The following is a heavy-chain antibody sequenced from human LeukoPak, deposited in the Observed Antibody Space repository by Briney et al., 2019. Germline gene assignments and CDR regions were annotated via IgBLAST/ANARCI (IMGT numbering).Heavy chain of an antibody. CDR1: GGSISSYY. CDR3: ATAETIYDILSRQLDY. J-gene: IGHJ4*02. CDR2: IYYSGST. Sequence: SETLSLTCTVSGGSISSYYWGWIRQPPGKGLEWIGSIYYSGSTYYNPSLKSRVTISVDKSKNQFSLKLSSVTAADTAVYYCATAETIYDILSRQLDYWGQGTLVTVSS. V-gene: IGHV4-39*07. D-gene: IGHD3-9*01.